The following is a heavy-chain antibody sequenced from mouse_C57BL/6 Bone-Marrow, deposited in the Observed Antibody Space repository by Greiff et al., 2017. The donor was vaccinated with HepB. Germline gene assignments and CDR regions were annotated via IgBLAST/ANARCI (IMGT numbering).Heavy chain of an antibody. CDR2: IYPGDGDT. V-gene: IGHV1-82*01. D-gene: IGHD3-1*01. Sequence: QVQLQQSGPELVKPGASVKISCKASGYAFSSSWMNWVKQRPGKGLEWIGRIYPGDGDTNYNGKFKGKATLTADKSSSTAYMQLSSLTSEDSAVYFCARSGGLRFDDWGQGTTLTVSS. CDR3: ARSGGLRFDD. J-gene: IGHJ2*01. CDR1: GYAFSSSW.